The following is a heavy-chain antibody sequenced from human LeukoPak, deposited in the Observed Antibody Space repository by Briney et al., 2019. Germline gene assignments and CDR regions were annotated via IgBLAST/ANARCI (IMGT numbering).Heavy chain of an antibody. CDR3: GEGPVVPAAIARFYYYYYMDV. V-gene: IGHV1-69*13. D-gene: IGHD2-2*02. Sequence: SVKVSCKASGGTFSSYAISWVRQAPGQGLEWMGGIIPIFGTANYAQKFQGRVTITVDESTSTAYMELSSLRSEDTAVYYCGEGPVVPAAIARFYYYYYMDVWGKGTTVTVSS. CDR1: GGTFSSYA. J-gene: IGHJ6*03. CDR2: IIPIFGTA.